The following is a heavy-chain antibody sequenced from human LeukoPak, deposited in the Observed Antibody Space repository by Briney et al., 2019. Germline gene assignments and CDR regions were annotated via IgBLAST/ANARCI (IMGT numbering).Heavy chain of an antibody. CDR2: IKQDGSEK. J-gene: IGHJ4*02. Sequence: GGSLKLSCAASGFTFSSYWMSWVRQAPGKGLEWVANIKQDGSEKYYVDSVKGRFSISRDNAKNSLYLQMNSLRAEDTAVYYCARSAAMVTGRFDYWGQGTLVTVSS. CDR3: ARSAAMVTGRFDY. V-gene: IGHV3-7*01. D-gene: IGHD5-18*01. CDR1: GFTFSSYW.